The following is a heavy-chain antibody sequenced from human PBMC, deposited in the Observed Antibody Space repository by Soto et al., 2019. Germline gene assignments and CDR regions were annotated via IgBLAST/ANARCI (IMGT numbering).Heavy chain of an antibody. CDR3: AKDEQYSSSWLYYFDY. D-gene: IGHD6-13*01. CDR2: ISGSGGST. V-gene: IGHV3-23*01. Sequence: GGSVRLSCAASGFTFSSYAMSWVRQAPGKGLEWVSAISGSGGSTYYADSVKGRFTISRDNSKNTLYLQMNSLRAEDTAVYYCAKDEQYSSSWLYYFDYWGQGTLVTVSS. CDR1: GFTFSSYA. J-gene: IGHJ4*02.